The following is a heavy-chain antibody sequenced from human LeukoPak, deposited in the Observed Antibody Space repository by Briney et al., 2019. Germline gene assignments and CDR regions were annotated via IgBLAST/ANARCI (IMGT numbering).Heavy chain of an antibody. V-gene: IGHV5-51*01. CDR2: IYPGDSDT. CDR1: GYIFTGYW. J-gene: IGHJ3*02. CDR3: ARAGGVVASFDI. Sequence: GESLKISCKGSGYIFTGYWIVWVRQKPEKGLEWMGIIYPGDSDTRYSPSFQGQLTISADKSISTAYLQWSSMKASDTAMYYCARAGGVVASFDIWGQGTMITVSS. D-gene: IGHD2-15*01.